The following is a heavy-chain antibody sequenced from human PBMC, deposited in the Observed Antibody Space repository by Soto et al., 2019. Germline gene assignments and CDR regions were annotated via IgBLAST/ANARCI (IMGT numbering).Heavy chain of an antibody. CDR1: GGSISSSNW. D-gene: IGHD6-19*01. J-gene: IGHJ5*02. CDR2: IYHSGST. Sequence: SETLSLTCAVSGGSISSSNWWSWVRQPPGKGLEWIGEIYHSGSTNYNPSLKSRVTISVDKSKNQFSLKLSSVTAADTAVYYCALAGAWLHNTWFSPWGQGTRGTVSP. CDR3: ALAGAWLHNTWFSP. V-gene: IGHV4-4*02.